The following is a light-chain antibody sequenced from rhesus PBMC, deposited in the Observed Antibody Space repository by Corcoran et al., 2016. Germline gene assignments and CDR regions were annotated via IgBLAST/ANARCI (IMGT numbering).Light chain of an antibody. CDR1: VSSS. V-gene: IGKV3-24*01. CDR3: LQHSDWPLT. J-gene: IGKJ4*01. CDR2: VAS. Sequence: VSSSLAWYQQKPGQAPRLLIHVASSRATGIPDRFSGSGSWTDFTLTISSLEPEDVAVYYCLQHSDWPLTFGGGTKVDLK.